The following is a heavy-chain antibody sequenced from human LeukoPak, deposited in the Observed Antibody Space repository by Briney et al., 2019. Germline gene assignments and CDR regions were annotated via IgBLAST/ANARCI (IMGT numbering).Heavy chain of an antibody. CDR2: INPNSGGT. Sequence: ASVKVSCKASGYTFTSYDINWVRQATGQGLEWMGRINPNSGGTNYAQKFQGRVTMTRDTSISTAYMELSRLRSDDTAVYYCARVFNTAIPLLDYGMDVWGQGTTVTVSS. CDR1: GYTFTSYD. D-gene: IGHD5-18*01. V-gene: IGHV1-2*06. CDR3: ARVFNTAIPLLDYGMDV. J-gene: IGHJ6*02.